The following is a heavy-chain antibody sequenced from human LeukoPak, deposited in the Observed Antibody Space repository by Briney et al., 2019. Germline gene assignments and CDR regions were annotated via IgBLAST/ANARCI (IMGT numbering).Heavy chain of an antibody. Sequence: PGRSLRLSCAASGFTFSSYAMHWVRQAPGKGLEWVAVISYDGSNKYCADSVKGRFTISRDNSKNTLYLQMNSLRAEDTAVYYCARDFLWFGELFGYGMDVWGKGTTVTVSS. CDR1: GFTFSSYA. J-gene: IGHJ6*04. CDR2: ISYDGSNK. CDR3: ARDFLWFGELFGYGMDV. D-gene: IGHD3-10*01. V-gene: IGHV3-30*04.